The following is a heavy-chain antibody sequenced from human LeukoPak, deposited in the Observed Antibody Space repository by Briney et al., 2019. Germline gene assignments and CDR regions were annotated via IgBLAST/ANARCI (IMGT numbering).Heavy chain of an antibody. CDR2: ISPYSGNT. Sequence: ASVKVSCKASGYTFTSFGFSWVRQAPGQGLEWIGWISPYSGNTNYAQKFQGRVTMTEDTSTDTAYMELSSLRSEDTAVYYCATGAAVAGTFSYYYGMDVWGQGTTVTVSS. CDR3: ATGAAVAGTFSYYYGMDV. D-gene: IGHD6-19*01. CDR1: GYTFTSFG. J-gene: IGHJ6*02. V-gene: IGHV1-18*01.